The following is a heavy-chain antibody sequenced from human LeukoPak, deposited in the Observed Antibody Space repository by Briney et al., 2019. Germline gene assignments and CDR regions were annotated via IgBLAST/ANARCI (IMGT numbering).Heavy chain of an antibody. V-gene: IGHV1-18*01. CDR2: ISAYNGNT. Sequence: ASVKVSCKASGYTFTSYGISWVRQAPGQGLEWMGWISAYNGNTNYAQKLQGRVTMTTDTSTSTAYMELRSLRSDDTAVYYCARVRGLYYDSSGYHDYWGQGTLVTVSS. D-gene: IGHD3-22*01. J-gene: IGHJ4*02. CDR3: ARVRGLYYDSSGYHDY. CDR1: GYTFTSYG.